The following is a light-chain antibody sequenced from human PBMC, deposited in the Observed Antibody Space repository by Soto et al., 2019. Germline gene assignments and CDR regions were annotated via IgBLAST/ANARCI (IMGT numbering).Light chain of an antibody. CDR2: GAS. V-gene: IGKV3-20*01. CDR1: QSVSNNY. CDR3: QQYSSSLYT. J-gene: IGKJ2*01. Sequence: EIVLTQSPGTLSLSPGERVTLSCRASQSVSNNYLAWYQHKPGQAPRLIIYGASARATGIPDRFSGSGSGTDFTLTISRLEPEDFVVYYCQQYSSSLYTFGQGTKLEIK.